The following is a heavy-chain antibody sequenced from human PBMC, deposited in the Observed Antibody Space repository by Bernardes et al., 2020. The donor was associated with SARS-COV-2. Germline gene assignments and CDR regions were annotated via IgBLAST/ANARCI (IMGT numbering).Heavy chain of an antibody. J-gene: IGHJ4*02. CDR2: IYPGDSDT. CDR1: GYSFISYW. Sequence: GESLKISCKGSGYSFISYWIGWVRQMHGKGLEWVGIIYPGDSDTRYSPSFQGKVIISADKSVSTVYLQWSSLKASDNAMYYCVRRTPNTVHYGFEYLGQGTLVAASA. CDR3: VRRTPNTVHYGFEY. V-gene: IGHV5-51*01. D-gene: IGHD4-17*01.